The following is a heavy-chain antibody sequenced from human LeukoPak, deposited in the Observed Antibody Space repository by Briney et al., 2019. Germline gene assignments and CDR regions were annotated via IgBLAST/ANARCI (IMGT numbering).Heavy chain of an antibody. CDR2: ISGSGGST. V-gene: IGHV3-23*01. D-gene: IGHD3-3*01. CDR3: AKDLTIFGVVIGLGYYYYGMDV. J-gene: IGHJ6*02. CDR1: GFAFSSYA. Sequence: GGSLRLSCAASGFAFSSYAMSWVCQAPGKGLEWVSAISGSGGSTYYADSVKGRFTISRDNSKNTLYLQMNSLRAEDTAVYYCAKDLTIFGVVIGLGYYYYGMDVWGQGTTVTASS.